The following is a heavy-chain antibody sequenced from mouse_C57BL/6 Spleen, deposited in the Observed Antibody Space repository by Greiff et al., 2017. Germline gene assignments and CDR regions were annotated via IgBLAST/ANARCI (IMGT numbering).Heavy chain of an antibody. CDR2: IHPSDSDP. V-gene: IGHV1-74*01. Sequence: QVQLQQPGAELVKPGASVKVSCKASGYTFTSYWLHWVKQRPGQGLEWLGRIHPSDSDPNYNQKFKGKATLTVDKSSSTAYMQLSSLTSEDSAVYYCAIGRVTGTVFDYWGQGTTLTVSS. D-gene: IGHD4-1*01. CDR3: AIGRVTGTVFDY. CDR1: GYTFTSYW. J-gene: IGHJ2*01.